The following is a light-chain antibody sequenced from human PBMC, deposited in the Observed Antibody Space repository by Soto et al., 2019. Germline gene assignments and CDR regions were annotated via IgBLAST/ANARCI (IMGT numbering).Light chain of an antibody. CDR2: DVS. CDR3: SSYTSSSTYV. CDR1: SRDVGGYNY. Sequence: SVVPRAAYVYGSHCEAVPINKNGNSRDVGGYNYVSWYQQHPGKAPKLMIYDVSNRPSGVSNRFSGSKSSNTASLTISGLQAEDEADYYCSSYTSSSTYVFGTGTKVTVL. V-gene: IGLV2-14*01. J-gene: IGLJ1*01.